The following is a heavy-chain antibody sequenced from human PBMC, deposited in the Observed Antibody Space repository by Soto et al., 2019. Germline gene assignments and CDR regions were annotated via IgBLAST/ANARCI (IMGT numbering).Heavy chain of an antibody. V-gene: IGHV1-18*01. CDR3: ASGRGNYYVSCGHELDY. D-gene: IGHD3-22*01. CDR1: GYTFTSYG. Sequence: QVKLVQSGAEVKKPGASVKVSCKASGYTFTSYGISWVRQAPGQGLEWMGWISAYNGNTNDAQKLQGRVTMTTDTAGSTADMELRSLRSDDTAVYYCASGRGNYYVSCGHELDYWGQGTLVTVSS. J-gene: IGHJ4*02. CDR2: ISAYNGNT.